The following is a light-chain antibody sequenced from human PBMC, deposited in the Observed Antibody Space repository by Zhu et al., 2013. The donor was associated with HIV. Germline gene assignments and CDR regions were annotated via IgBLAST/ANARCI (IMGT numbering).Light chain of an antibody. Sequence: DVVMTQSPLSLPVTLGQPASISCRSSQSLLHSNGYNYLDWYLQKPGQSPQLLIFLGSLRPSGVPDRFSGSGSGTDFTLKISRVEAEDVGVYYCMQSLQTPLTFGGGTKVEIK. CDR3: MQSLQTPLT. CDR2: LGS. J-gene: IGKJ4*01. V-gene: IGKV2-28*01. CDR1: QSLLHSNGYNY.